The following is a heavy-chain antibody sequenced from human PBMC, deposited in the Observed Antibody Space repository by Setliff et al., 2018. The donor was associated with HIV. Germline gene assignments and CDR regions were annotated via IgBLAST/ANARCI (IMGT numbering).Heavy chain of an antibody. CDR3: AREYDVLTGYYISAFDI. Sequence: ASVKVSCKASGYTFSSNYMHWVRQAPGQGLEWMGLINPTGDITFYPQKFQARVTMTRDTSINTAYMEMSRLRSDDTAVYYCAREYDVLTGYYISAFDIWGQGTMVTVSS. CDR2: INPTGDIT. D-gene: IGHD3-9*01. V-gene: IGHV1-46*01. CDR1: GYTFSSNY. J-gene: IGHJ3*02.